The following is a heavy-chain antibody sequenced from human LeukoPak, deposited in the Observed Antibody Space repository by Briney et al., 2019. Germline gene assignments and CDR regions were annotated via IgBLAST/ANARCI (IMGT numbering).Heavy chain of an antibody. V-gene: IGHV3-53*01. CDR1: GFSVSNNY. Sequence: PGGSLRLSCAASGFSVSNNYMGWVRQAPGKGLEWVSVIYSGGSTHYADSVKGRFTVSRDNSKNTLYVQMNSLRAEDTAVYYCARYSAYHYAMDVWGQGTMVTVSS. D-gene: IGHD2-21*01. J-gene: IGHJ6*02. CDR2: IYSGGST. CDR3: ARYSAYHYAMDV.